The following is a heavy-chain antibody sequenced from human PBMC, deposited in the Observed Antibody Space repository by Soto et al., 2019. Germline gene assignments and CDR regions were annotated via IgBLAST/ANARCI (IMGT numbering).Heavy chain of an antibody. CDR3: ARQEGYTAGCQGY. Sequence: QLQLQESGPGLVKPSETLSLTCTVSDNSISSSRYYWGWIRQTPGEGLEWIGSIYYSGVTNYNPSLKSRLTISLDTSKSQFSLKLSSVSAADTAVYYCARQEGYTAGCQGYWGPGTLVTVAS. D-gene: IGHD2-21*02. J-gene: IGHJ4*02. CDR2: IYYSGVT. CDR1: DNSISSSRYY. V-gene: IGHV4-39*01.